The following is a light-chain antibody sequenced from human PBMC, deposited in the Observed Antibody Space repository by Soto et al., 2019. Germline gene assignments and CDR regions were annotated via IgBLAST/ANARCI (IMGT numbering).Light chain of an antibody. CDR2: EVV. V-gene: IGLV2-8*01. CDR3: KSYAGSNTYV. Sequence: QSGLTQPASACGSPGQSFTISCTGTKNDIGVYDFVSWYQHHPGKAPRLIIYEVVQRPSGVPDRFSGSKSGNTASLNVSGLQAADEADSFCKSYAGSNTYVFGSGTKV. J-gene: IGLJ1*01. CDR1: KNDIGVYDF.